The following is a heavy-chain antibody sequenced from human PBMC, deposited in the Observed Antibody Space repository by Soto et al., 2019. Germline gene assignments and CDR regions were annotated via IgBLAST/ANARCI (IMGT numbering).Heavy chain of an antibody. Sequence: VQLVESGGGVVQPGRSLRLSCAASGFTFHTYGMNWVRQAPGKGLEWVAIIWYDGSIKYYADSMKGRFTISRDNSKNTMYLQRNSLRAEDTAVYYCARVDCTGNNCRPYAYYPMDVWGPGTTVTVSS. D-gene: IGHD2-8*02. V-gene: IGHV3-33*01. CDR2: IWYDGSIK. CDR3: ARVDCTGNNCRPYAYYPMDV. CDR1: GFTFHTYG. J-gene: IGHJ6*02.